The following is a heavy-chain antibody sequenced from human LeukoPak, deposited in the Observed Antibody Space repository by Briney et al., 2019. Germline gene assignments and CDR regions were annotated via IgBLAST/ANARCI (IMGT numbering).Heavy chain of an antibody. J-gene: IGHJ4*02. V-gene: IGHV4-39*01. CDR2: IYYTRIT. D-gene: IGHD2/OR15-2a*01. CDR3: ARLSLADSYCDY. CDR1: GGSIRSISYY. Sequence: SETLSLICTVSGGSIRSISYYWGRSRQPPGRGLGCRGDIYYTRITQYNPSLKTRVTISVATSKNQYSLRLSSETTADTAVYYCARLSLADSYCDYWGQGTLVTVSS.